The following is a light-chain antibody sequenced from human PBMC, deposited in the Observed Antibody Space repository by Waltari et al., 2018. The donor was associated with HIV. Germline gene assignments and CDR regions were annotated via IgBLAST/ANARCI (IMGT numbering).Light chain of an antibody. CDR2: SNN. V-gene: IGLV1-44*01. Sequence: QSVLTQPPSASGTPGQRVTISCSGSSSKIGRNTVNWYQQLPGTAPKLLIYSNNQRPSGVPDRFPGSKSGTSASLAISGLQSEDEADYYCAAWDDSLNGPVFGGGTKLTVL. CDR3: AAWDDSLNGPV. J-gene: IGLJ2*01. CDR1: SSKIGRNT.